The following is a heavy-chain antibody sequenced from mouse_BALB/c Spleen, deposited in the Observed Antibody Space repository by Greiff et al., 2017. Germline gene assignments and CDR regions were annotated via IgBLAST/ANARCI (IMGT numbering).Heavy chain of an antibody. Sequence: EVQLVESGGGLVQPGGSMKLSCVASGFTFSNYWMNWVRQSPVKGLEWVAEIRLKSNNYATHYAESVKGRFTISRDDSKSSVYLQMNNLRAEDTGIYYCTYDYDAMDYWGQGTSVTVSS. CDR2: IRLKSNNYAT. CDR3: TYDYDAMDY. CDR1: GFTFSNYW. J-gene: IGHJ4*01. V-gene: IGHV6-6*02.